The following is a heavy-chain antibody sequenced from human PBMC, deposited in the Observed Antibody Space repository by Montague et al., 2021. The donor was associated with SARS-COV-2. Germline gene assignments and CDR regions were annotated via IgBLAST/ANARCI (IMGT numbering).Heavy chain of an antibody. CDR2: IYTSGST. Sequence: TLSLTCTVSGGSISSGSYYWSWIRQPAGKGLEWIGRIYTSGSTNYNPSLKSRVTISVVTSKNQFSLKLSSVTAADTAVYYCAREGGITIFGVVILYYFDYWGQGTLVTVSS. J-gene: IGHJ4*02. V-gene: IGHV4-61*02. CDR3: AREGGITIFGVVILYYFDY. CDR1: GGSISSGSYY. D-gene: IGHD3-3*01.